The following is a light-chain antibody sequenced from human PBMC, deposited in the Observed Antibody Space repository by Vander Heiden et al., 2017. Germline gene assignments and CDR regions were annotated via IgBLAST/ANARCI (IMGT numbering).Light chain of an antibody. CDR2: GNS. J-gene: IGLJ3*02. CDR1: SSNIGACYK. CDR3: QSYDSSLSGWV. V-gene: IGLV1-40*01. Sequence: QSVLTQPPSVSGAPGQRVTISCPGSSSNIGACYKVHWYQQLPGTAPKLLIYGNSNRPSGVPDRFSGSKSGTSASRAITGLQAEDEADYYCQSYDSSLSGWVFGGGTKLTVL.